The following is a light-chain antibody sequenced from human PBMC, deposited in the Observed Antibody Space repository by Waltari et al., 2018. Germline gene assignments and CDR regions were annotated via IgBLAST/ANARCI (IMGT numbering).Light chain of an antibody. V-gene: IGLV2-14*03. CDR1: SSDVGGDDS. J-gene: IGLJ2*01. Sequence: QSALSQPASVSGSPGQSITISCTGSSSDVGGDDSVSWYQDHPGQAPKVIIYDVNNWPSGVSDRFSGSKSGNTASLTISGLQAEDEANYYCCSQSSYNGVIFGGGTKLTVL. CDR3: CSQSSYNGVI. CDR2: DVN.